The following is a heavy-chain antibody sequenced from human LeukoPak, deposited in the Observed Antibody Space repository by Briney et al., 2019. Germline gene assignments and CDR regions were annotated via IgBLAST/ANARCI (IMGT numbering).Heavy chain of an antibody. J-gene: IGHJ4*02. CDR2: ISDSGGST. CDR3: AKGGASSGGYDC. V-gene: IGHV3-23*01. CDR1: GFTFSDYA. D-gene: IGHD2-15*01. Sequence: GGSLRLSCVASGFTFSDYAMSWVRQAPGKGLEWVSGISDSGGSTYYADSVKGRCTISRDNSKTTVSLQMNNLRAEDTAIYYCAKGGASSGGYDCWGQGTLVTVSS.